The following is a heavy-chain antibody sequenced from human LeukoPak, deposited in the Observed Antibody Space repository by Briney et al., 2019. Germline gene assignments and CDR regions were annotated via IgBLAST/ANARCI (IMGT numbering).Heavy chain of an antibody. Sequence: SETLSLTCTVSGGSISSYYWSWFRQPPGKGLEWIGYIYYSGSTNYNPSLKSRVTISVDRSKNQFSLKLSSVTAADTAVYYCARGRVCVGDAFDIWGQGTMVTVSS. V-gene: IGHV4-59*12. CDR1: GGSISSYY. CDR3: ARGRVCVGDAFDI. D-gene: IGHD3-16*01. J-gene: IGHJ3*02. CDR2: IYYSGST.